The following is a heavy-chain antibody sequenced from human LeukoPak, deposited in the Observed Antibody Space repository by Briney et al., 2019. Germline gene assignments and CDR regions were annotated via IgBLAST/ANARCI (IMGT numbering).Heavy chain of an antibody. Sequence: PGGSLRLSCAASGFTFNSYWMSWVRQAPGKGLEWVANIKQDGSEKYCVDSVKGRFTISRDNAKNSVYLQMNSLRAEDTAVYYCARQLGGSGSYWGQGTLVTVSS. CDR2: IKQDGSEK. V-gene: IGHV3-7*01. CDR1: GFTFNSYW. D-gene: IGHD3-10*01. J-gene: IGHJ4*02. CDR3: ARQLGGSGSY.